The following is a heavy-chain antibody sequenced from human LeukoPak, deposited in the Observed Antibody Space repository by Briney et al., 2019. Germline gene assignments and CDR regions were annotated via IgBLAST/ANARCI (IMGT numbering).Heavy chain of an antibody. V-gene: IGHV6-1*01. CDR2: TYYRSKWYN. Sequence: SQTLSLTCAISGXSVSSNSSAWNWIRQSPSRGLEWLGRTYYRSKWYNDYAVSVKSRITINPDTSKNQFSLQLNSVTPEDTAVYYCARDDGIAVAGRFDYWGQGTLVTVSS. D-gene: IGHD6-19*01. J-gene: IGHJ4*02. CDR3: ARDDGIAVAGRFDY. CDR1: GXSVSSNSSA.